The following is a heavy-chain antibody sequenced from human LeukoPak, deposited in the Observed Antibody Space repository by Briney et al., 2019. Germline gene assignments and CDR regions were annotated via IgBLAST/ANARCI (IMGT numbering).Heavy chain of an antibody. J-gene: IGHJ5*02. CDR1: GYSISSGYY. CDR2: IYHSGST. D-gene: IGHD3-10*01. V-gene: IGHV4-38-2*02. Sequence: SETLSLTCTVSGYSISSGYYWGWIRQPPGKGLEWIGSIYHSGSTYYNPSLKSRVTISVDTSKNQFSLKLSSVTAADTAVYYCARGFRGSPYFTMARGVNENWFDPWGQGTLVTVSS. CDR3: ARGFRGSPYFTMARGVNENWFDP.